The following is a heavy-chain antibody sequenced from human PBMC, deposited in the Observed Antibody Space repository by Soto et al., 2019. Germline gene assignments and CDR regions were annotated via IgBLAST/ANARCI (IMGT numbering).Heavy chain of an antibody. CDR2: ISSSGSTI. D-gene: IGHD5-12*01. CDR1: GFTFSDYY. J-gene: IGHJ4*02. CDR3: ARVGKTKWLRSPLVY. Sequence: GGSLRLSCAASGFTFSDYYMSWIRQAPGKGLEWVSYISSSGSTIYYADSVKGRFTISRDNAKNSLYLQMNSLRAEDTAVYYCARVGKTKWLRSPLVYWGQGTLVTVSS. V-gene: IGHV3-11*01.